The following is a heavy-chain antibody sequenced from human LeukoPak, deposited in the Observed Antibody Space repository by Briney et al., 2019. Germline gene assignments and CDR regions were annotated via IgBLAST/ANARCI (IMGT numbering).Heavy chain of an antibody. D-gene: IGHD2-2*01. CDR3: ARDGLGYCSSTSCYPPYYYYYMDV. J-gene: IGHJ6*03. V-gene: IGHV4-34*01. Sequence: SETLSLTCAVYGGSFSGYYWSWIRQPPGKGLEWIGEINHSGRTNYNPSLKSRVTISVDTSKNQFSLKLSSVTAADTAVYYYARDGLGYCSSTSCYPPYYYYYMDVWGKGTTVTVSS. CDR2: INHSGRT. CDR1: GGSFSGYY.